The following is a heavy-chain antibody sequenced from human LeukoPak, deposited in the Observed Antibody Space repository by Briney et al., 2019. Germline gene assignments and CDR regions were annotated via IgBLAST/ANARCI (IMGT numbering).Heavy chain of an antibody. D-gene: IGHD4-17*01. CDR3: ARGGDGDRLRD. J-gene: IGHJ4*02. Sequence: NSSETLSLTCDVSGGSFSGYYWSWIRQPPGKGLELLGEINRSGSTNYNPSLKSRVTISADTSTDQFSLKLSSVTAADTAVYYCARGGDGDRLRDWGQGTLVTVSS. CDR1: GGSFSGYY. V-gene: IGHV4-34*01. CDR2: INRSGST.